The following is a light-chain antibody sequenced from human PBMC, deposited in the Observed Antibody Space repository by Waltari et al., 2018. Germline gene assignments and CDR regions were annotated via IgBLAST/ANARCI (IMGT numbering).Light chain of an antibody. Sequence: QSALTQPPSASGSPGQSVTISCTGTSSDVGGHNYVSWYQQHPGKAPKLMIYEVSKRPSGVPDRFSGFKSGNTASLTVSGLQAEDEADYYCSSYAGSNNFFYVFGTGTKVTVL. J-gene: IGLJ1*01. V-gene: IGLV2-8*01. CDR1: SSDVGGHNY. CDR3: SSYAGSNNFFYV. CDR2: EVS.